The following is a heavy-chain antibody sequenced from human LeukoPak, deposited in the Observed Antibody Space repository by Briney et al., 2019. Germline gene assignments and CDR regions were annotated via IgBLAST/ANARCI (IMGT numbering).Heavy chain of an antibody. CDR2: INPSSGDT. CDR3: ARGWGNYEGN. J-gene: IGHJ4*02. Sequence: EASVKVSCKASGYTFRASYMHWLRQAPGQGLEWMGRINPSSGDTDYLEKYQGRVTLTRDTSINTVYMELSRLKSDDTAIYYCARGWGNYEGNWGQGTLVTVSS. V-gene: IGHV1-2*06. CDR1: GYTFRASY. D-gene: IGHD3-3*01.